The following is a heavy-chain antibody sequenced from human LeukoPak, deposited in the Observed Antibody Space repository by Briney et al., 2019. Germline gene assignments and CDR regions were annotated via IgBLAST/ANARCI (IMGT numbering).Heavy chain of an antibody. CDR3: ARDHGSYYYMDV. D-gene: IGHD6-25*01. CDR2: IYTSGNT. CDR1: GGSISGYY. Sequence: SETLSLTCTVSGGSISGYYWSWIRQSAGKGLEWIGRIYTSGNTNYNPSLRSRVTISLDKSKNQFSLNLSSVTAADTAVYYCARDHGSYYYMDVWGKGATVTVSS. J-gene: IGHJ6*03. V-gene: IGHV4-4*07.